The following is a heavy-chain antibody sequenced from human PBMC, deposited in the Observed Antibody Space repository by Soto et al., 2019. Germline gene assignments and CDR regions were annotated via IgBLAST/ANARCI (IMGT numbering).Heavy chain of an antibody. D-gene: IGHD3-3*01. Sequence: QVQLVQSGAEVKKPGSSVKVSCKASGGTFSSYAISWVRQAPGQGLEWMGGIIPIFGTANYAQKFQGRVTITAAESTSTAYMELSSLRSEDTAVYYCARSRRITIFGVVYPGLDPWGQGTLVTVSS. CDR3: ARSRRITIFGVVYPGLDP. J-gene: IGHJ5*02. CDR2: IIPIFGTA. CDR1: GGTFSSYA. V-gene: IGHV1-69*01.